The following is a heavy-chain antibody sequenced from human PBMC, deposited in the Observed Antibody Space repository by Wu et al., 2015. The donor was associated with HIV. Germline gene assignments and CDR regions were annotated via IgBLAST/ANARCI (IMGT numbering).Heavy chain of an antibody. Sequence: VQSQVQLVQSGAEVKVSCKASGGTFNNYAITWVRQAPGQGLEWMGRIIPSVVVVNYAQKFQGRVTITADESTSTAYMELNNLRSDDTAVYYCARDGPLPSVWYWFGPWGQGTLVTVSS. V-gene: IGHV1-69*04. CDR3: ARDGPLPSVWYWFGP. J-gene: IGHJ5*02. D-gene: IGHD6-19*01. CDR1: GGTFNNYA. CDR2: IIPSVVVV.